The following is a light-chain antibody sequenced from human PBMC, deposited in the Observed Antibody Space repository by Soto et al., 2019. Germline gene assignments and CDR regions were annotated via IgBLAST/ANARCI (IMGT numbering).Light chain of an antibody. J-gene: IGKJ1*01. Sequence: DIQMTQSPSTLSASVGDRVTITCRASQSVSTWLAWHQQKPGRAPKLLIYKVSSLQNGVPSRFSGSGSGTEFTLTISSLQPDDFATYYCKQHHEYAAWTFGQGTKVEVK. CDR2: KVS. CDR1: QSVSTW. V-gene: IGKV1-5*03. CDR3: KQHHEYAAWT.